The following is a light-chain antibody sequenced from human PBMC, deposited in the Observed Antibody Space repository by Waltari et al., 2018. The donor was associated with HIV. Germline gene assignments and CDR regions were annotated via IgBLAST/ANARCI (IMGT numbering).Light chain of an antibody. J-gene: IGLJ2*01. CDR2: EFT. V-gene: IGLV2-8*01. Sequence: QSALTQPPSASGSPGQSVTIPCPGPISAVDGYAYVSWYQKHPGKAPKLMIYEFTRRPSGVPDRFSGSKSANTASLTVSGLQAEDEADYYCTSYTRSTNLLFGGGTKLTVL. CDR3: TSYTRSTNLL. CDR1: ISAVDGYAY.